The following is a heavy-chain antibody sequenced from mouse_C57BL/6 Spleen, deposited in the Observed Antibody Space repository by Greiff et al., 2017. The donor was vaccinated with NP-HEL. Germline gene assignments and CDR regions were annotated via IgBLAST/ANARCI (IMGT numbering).Heavy chain of an antibody. Sequence: QVQLQQSGAELMKPGASVKLSCKATGYTFTGYWIEWVKQRPGHGLEWIGEILPGSGSTNYTEKFKGKATFTADTSSNTAYMQLSSLTTEESAIYYCARGGLRQGAFAYWGQGTLVTVSA. CDR1: GYTFTGYW. CDR3: ARGGLRQGAFAY. V-gene: IGHV1-9*01. J-gene: IGHJ3*01. CDR2: ILPGSGST. D-gene: IGHD2-4*01.